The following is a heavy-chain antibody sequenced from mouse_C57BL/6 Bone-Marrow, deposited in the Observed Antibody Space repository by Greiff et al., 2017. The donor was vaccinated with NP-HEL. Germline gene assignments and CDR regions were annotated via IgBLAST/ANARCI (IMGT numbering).Heavy chain of an antibody. Sequence: EVQLQQSGPVLVKPGASVKMSCKASGYTFTDYYMNWVKQSHGKSLEWIGVINPYNGGTSYNQKFKGKATLTVDKSSSTAYMELNSLTSEDSAVYYCAGYGSSTGAMDYWGQGTSVTVSS. D-gene: IGHD1-1*01. J-gene: IGHJ4*01. V-gene: IGHV1-19*01. CDR2: INPYNGGT. CDR1: GYTFTDYY. CDR3: AGYGSSTGAMDY.